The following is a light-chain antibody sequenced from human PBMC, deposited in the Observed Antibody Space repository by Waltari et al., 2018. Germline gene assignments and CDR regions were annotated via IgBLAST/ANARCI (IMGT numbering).Light chain of an antibody. V-gene: IGKV4-1*01. J-gene: IGKJ4*01. CDR2: WAS. Sequence: DIVMTQSPDSLAVSLGERATINCKSSQSVLYSSNNKNYLAWYQQKSGQPPKLLIYWASTRESGFPDRFSGSGSGTDFTLTISSLQAEDVAVYYCQQYFSTPPVTFGGGTKVEIK. CDR1: QSVLYSSNNKNY. CDR3: QQYFSTPPVT.